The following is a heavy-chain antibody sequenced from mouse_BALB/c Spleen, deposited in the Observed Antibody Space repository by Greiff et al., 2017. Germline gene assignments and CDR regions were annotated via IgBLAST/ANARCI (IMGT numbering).Heavy chain of an antibody. CDR1: GFSLTGYG. D-gene: IGHD1-1*01. V-gene: IGHV2-6-7*01. CDR3: ARDYYGSSYDRWYFDV. J-gene: IGHJ1*01. CDR2: IWGDGST. Sequence: QVQLKQSGPGLVAPSQSLSITCTVSGFSLTGYGVTWVRQPPGKGLEWLGMIWGDGSTDYNSALKSRLSISKDNSKSQVFLKMNSLQTDDTARYYCARDYYGSSYDRWYFDVWGAGTTVTVSS.